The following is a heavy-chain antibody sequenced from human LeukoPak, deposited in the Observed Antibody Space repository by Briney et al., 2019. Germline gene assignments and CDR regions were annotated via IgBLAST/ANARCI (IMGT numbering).Heavy chain of an antibody. CDR3: GEFDY. Sequence: PGAPLRLSCAASGFTFSSYAMSWVRQAPGKGLEWVSAISGSGGSTYYADSVKGRFTISRDNSKNTLYLQMNSLYYCAKEAAAAGEFDYWGQGTLVTVSS. D-gene: IGHD6-13*01. J-gene: IGHJ4*02. CDR2: ISGSGGST. CDR1: GFTFSSYA. V-gene: IGHV3-23*01.